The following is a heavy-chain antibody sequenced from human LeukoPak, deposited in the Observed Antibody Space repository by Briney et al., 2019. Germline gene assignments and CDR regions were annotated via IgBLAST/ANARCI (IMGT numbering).Heavy chain of an antibody. CDR2: IYYSGGT. CDR3: ARQVVGYCSSTSCQGNIFDY. J-gene: IGHJ4*02. D-gene: IGHD2-2*01. CDR1: GGSISSSSYY. Sequence: SETLSLTCTVSGGSISSSSYYWGWIRQPPGKGLEWIGSIYYSGGTYYNPSLKSRVTISVDTSKNQFSLKLSSVTAADTAVYYCARQVVGYCSSTSCQGNIFDYWGQGTLVTVSS. V-gene: IGHV4-39*01.